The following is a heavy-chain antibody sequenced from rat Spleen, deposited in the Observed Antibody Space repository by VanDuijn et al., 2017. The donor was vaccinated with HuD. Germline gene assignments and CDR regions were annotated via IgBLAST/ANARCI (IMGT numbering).Heavy chain of an antibody. CDR3: ARGAPFDY. Sequence: EVQLVASGGGLVQPGRSLKLSCAASGFTFRNYYMAWVRQAPKKGLEWVASITYEGRSIYYGDTVKGRFTIFRDNAKHNLYLQMNSLRSEDTAPYYSARGAPFDYWGQGVMVTVSS. CDR2: ITYEGRSI. D-gene: IGHD3-1*01. J-gene: IGHJ2*01. V-gene: IGHV5-22*01. CDR1: GFTFRNYY.